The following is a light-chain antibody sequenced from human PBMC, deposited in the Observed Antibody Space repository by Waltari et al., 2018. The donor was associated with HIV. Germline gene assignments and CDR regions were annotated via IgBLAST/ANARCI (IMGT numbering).Light chain of an antibody. J-gene: IGLJ1*01. Sequence: QSALTQPASVSGSPGQSITISCTGTSSDVGGYNYVSWYQQHPGKAPKLMIYEVSSRPAGVSNRFSGSTSGNTASLTISGLQAEDEADYYCSSYTSSSTPGVFGTGTKVTVL. CDR1: SSDVGGYNY. CDR3: SSYTSSSTPGV. CDR2: EVS. V-gene: IGLV2-14*01.